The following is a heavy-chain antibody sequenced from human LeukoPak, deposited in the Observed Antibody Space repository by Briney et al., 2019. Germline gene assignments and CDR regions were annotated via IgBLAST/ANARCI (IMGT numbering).Heavy chain of an antibody. D-gene: IGHD3-3*01. CDR2: INHSGGT. Sequence: SETLSLTRAVYGGSFSGYYWSWIRQPPGKGLEWIGEINHSGGTNYNPSLKSRVTISVDTSKNQFSLKLSSVTAADTAVYYCARGAIFGVVTNWFDPWGQGTLVTVSS. CDR1: GGSFSGYY. V-gene: IGHV4-34*01. J-gene: IGHJ5*02. CDR3: ARGAIFGVVTNWFDP.